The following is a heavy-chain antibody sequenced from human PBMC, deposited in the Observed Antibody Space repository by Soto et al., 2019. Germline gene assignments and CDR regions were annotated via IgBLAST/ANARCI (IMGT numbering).Heavy chain of an antibody. J-gene: IGHJ4*02. CDR2: IYPGDSDT. V-gene: IGHV5-51*01. CDR1: GYSFTSYW. CDR3: ATVGPYYYDSSGYLDY. D-gene: IGHD3-22*01. Sequence: PGESLKISCKGSGYSFTSYWIGWVRQMPGKGLEWMGIIYPGDSDTRYSPSFQGQVTISADKSISTAYLQWSSLKASDTAMYYCATVGPYYYDSSGYLDYWGQGTLVTVSS.